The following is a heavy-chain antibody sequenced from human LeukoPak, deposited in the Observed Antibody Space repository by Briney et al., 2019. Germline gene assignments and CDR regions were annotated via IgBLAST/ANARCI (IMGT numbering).Heavy chain of an antibody. Sequence: GGSLRLSCAASGFTFSSNAMSWVRQAPGKGLERVSGISASGGSTYYADSVKGRFTISRDNSKNTPYLQVNSLRAEDSAVYYCAKGASSGYYYFDYWGQGTLVTVSS. CDR1: GFTFSSNA. CDR2: ISASGGST. V-gene: IGHV3-23*01. CDR3: AKGASSGYYYFDY. D-gene: IGHD3-22*01. J-gene: IGHJ4*02.